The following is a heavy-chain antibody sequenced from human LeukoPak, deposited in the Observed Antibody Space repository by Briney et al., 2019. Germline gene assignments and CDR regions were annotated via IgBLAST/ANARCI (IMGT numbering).Heavy chain of an antibody. CDR2: IKQDGSEK. V-gene: IGHV3-7*03. CDR1: GFTFSSYW. Sequence: GGSLRLSCAASGFTFSSYWMSWVRQVPGKGLEWVANIKQDGSEKYYVDSVKGRFTISRDNAKNSLYLQMNSLRAEDTAVYYCARDLPWFGELFSYYFDYWGQGTLVTVSS. CDR3: ARDLPWFGELFSYYFDY. D-gene: IGHD3-10*01. J-gene: IGHJ4*02.